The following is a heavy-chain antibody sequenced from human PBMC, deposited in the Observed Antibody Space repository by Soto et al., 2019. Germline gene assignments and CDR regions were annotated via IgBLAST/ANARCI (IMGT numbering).Heavy chain of an antibody. V-gene: IGHV3-48*03. CDR3: GRREEGRIYDMSSYFAY. Sequence: EVQLVESGGGLVQPGGSLRLSCAASGFTFSSYEMNWVRQAPGKGLEWVSYITSSGSMRYYADSVKGRFTISRDNARNTLYLQMNSLRAEDTAVYYCGRREEGRIYDMSSYFAYWGQGTLVTVSS. CDR2: ITSSGSMR. J-gene: IGHJ4*02. D-gene: IGHD3-22*01. CDR1: GFTFSSYE.